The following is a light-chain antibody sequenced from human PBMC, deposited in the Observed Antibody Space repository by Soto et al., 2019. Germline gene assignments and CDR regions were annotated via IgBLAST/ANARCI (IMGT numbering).Light chain of an antibody. CDR1: SANIGRNY. CDR2: RNN. J-gene: IGLJ2*01. CDR3: TAWDDTLRGPL. V-gene: IGLV1-47*01. Sequence: QSVLTQPPSASGTPGQRVTISCSGSSANIGRNYVYWYQQLPGTAPKLLIYRNNQRPSGVPARFSGSKSGPSASLAISGVRSEDEADYYCTAWDDTLRGPLFGGGTKLTVL.